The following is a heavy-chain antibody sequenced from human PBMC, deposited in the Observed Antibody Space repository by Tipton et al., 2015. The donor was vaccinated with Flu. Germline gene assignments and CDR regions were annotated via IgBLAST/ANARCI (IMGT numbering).Heavy chain of an antibody. CDR2: ISNSGSS. J-gene: IGHJ4*02. V-gene: IGHV4-61*01. CDR3: ARSSRGWYRAMFD. CDR1: GGSITRTNYY. D-gene: IGHD6-19*01. Sequence: TLSLTCTVSGGSITRTNYYWSWIRQPPGKGLEWIAYISNSGSSNYNPSLKSRITVSVDTSKNQFSLILSSVTAADTAVYYCARSSRGWYRAMFDWGQGTLVTVSS.